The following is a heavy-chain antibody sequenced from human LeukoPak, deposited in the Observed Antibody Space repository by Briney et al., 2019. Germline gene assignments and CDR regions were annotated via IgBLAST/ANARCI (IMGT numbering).Heavy chain of an antibody. CDR2: IYHSGDT. CDR1: GGSISTYY. Sequence: SETLSLACTVSGGSISTYYWSWIRQPPGKGLEWIGYIYHSGDTNSNPSLKSRVTISMDTSKNQFSLKLSSVAAADTAVYYCARHNFARPFDYWGQGTLVTVSS. CDR3: ARHNFARPFDY. D-gene: IGHD6-6*01. V-gene: IGHV4-59*08. J-gene: IGHJ4*02.